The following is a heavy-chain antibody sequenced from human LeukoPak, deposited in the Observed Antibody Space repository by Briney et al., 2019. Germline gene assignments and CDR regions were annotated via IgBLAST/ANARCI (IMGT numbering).Heavy chain of an antibody. CDR2: ISNSDGST. D-gene: IGHD1-14*01. J-gene: IGHJ4*02. V-gene: IGHV3-23*01. Sequence: GGSLRLSCAASGFTFSSYAMSWVRQAPGRGLEWVSTISNSDGSTYYADSVKGRFTISRDNSENTLYLQMNSLRADDTAVYYCAKATGYLLWGQGTLVTVSS. CDR1: GFTFSSYA. CDR3: AKATGYLL.